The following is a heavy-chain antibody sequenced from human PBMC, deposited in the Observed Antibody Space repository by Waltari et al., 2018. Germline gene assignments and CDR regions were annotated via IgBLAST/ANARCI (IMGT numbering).Heavy chain of an antibody. D-gene: IGHD6-13*01. CDR2: IYSGGST. CDR1: GFTVSSNY. Sequence: EVQLVESGGGLIQPGGSLRLSCAASGFTVSSNYMSWVRQAPGKGLEWVSVIYSGGSTYYADSVKGRFTSSRDNSKNTLYLQMNSLRAEDTAVYYCASSIAAAAPFDYWGQGTLVTVSS. V-gene: IGHV3-53*01. CDR3: ASSIAAAAPFDY. J-gene: IGHJ4*02.